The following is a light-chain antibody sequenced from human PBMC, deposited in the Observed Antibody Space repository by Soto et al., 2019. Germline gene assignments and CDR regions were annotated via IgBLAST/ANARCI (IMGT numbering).Light chain of an antibody. CDR1: QSVSNSY. CDR2: GAS. Sequence: EIVLTQSPGTLSLSPGERATLSCRASQSVSNSYLAWYQQKPGQAPRLLMYGASNRATGIPARFSGSGSGTDFTLTISSLEPEDFAVFYCQQRSVWPWTFGQGTKVDIK. CDR3: QQRSVWPWT. J-gene: IGKJ1*01. V-gene: IGKV3D-20*02.